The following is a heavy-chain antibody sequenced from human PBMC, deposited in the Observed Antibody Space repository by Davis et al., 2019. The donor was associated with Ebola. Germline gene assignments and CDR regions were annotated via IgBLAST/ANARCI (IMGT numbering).Heavy chain of an antibody. V-gene: IGHV1-18*04. D-gene: IGHD5-24*01. J-gene: IGHJ4*02. CDR3: ARAQFPTSSDH. CDR1: GYTFTSYG. CDR2: INPHNGNT. Sequence: ASVKASCKASGYTFTSYGITWVRQAPGQGLEWMGWINPHNGNTNYAQNVQGRVTMTTDTSTSTAYMEVGILRSDDTAVYYCARAQFPTSSDHWGQGTLVTVSS.